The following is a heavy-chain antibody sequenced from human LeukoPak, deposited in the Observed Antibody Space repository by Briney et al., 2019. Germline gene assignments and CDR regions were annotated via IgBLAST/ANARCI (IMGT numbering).Heavy chain of an antibody. CDR1: GFTFSSYA. J-gene: IGHJ4*02. V-gene: IGHV3-30*02. CDR3: AKDNHYFGSGTSYSDY. Sequence: GGSLRLSCAASGFTFSSYAMSWVRQAPGKGLEWVAFIRYDGSNKYYADSVKGRFTISRDNSKNTLYLQMNSLRAEDTAVYYCAKDNHYFGSGTSYSDYWGQGTLVTVSS. CDR2: IRYDGSNK. D-gene: IGHD3-10*01.